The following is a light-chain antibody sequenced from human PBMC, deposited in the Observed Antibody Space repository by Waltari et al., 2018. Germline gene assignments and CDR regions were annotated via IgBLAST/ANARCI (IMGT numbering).Light chain of an antibody. CDR3: QSYDSSLSGSV. V-gene: IGLV1-40*01. J-gene: IGLJ2*01. Sequence: QSVLTQPPSVSGAPGQRVTISCTGSSSNIGAVYDVHWYQQLPGTAPKLLIYGNSNRASGVPDRCSGSKSGTSASLAITGLQAEVEADYYCQSYDSSLSGSVFGGGTKLTVL. CDR2: GNS. CDR1: SSNIGAVYD.